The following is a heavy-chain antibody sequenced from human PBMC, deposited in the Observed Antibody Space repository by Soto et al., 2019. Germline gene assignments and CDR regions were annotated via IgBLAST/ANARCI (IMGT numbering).Heavy chain of an antibody. CDR3: ARGRQSFSNWFDP. CDR1: GFTFSNYA. V-gene: IGHV3-23*01. J-gene: IGHJ5*02. CDR2: ISGSSGSI. Sequence: EVQLLESGGGLVQPGGSLRLSCAASGFTFSNYAMSWVRQAPGKGLEWVSTISGSSGSINYGDSVNGLFTISRDNSKNAWYLQMNSLRAEDTAVYYCARGRQSFSNWFDPWGQGTLVTVSS.